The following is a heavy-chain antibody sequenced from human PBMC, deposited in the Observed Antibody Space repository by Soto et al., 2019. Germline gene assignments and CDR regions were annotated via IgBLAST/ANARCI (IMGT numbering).Heavy chain of an antibody. CDR2: INPNSGGT. CDR3: ARQGAVIRRMHNGLDL. D-gene: IGHD2-8*01. J-gene: IGHJ3*01. CDR1: GYTFTGHY. V-gene: IGHV1-2*04. Sequence: ASVKVSCKGSGYTFTGHYMHWVRQAPGQGLEWMGWINPNSGGTKYAQKFQGWVTMTRDTSISTAYMELSRLKSDDTAVYYCARQGAVIRRMHNGLDLWGPGTMVTVSS.